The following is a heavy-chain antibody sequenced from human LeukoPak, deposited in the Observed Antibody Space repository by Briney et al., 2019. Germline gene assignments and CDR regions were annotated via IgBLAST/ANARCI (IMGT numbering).Heavy chain of an antibody. V-gene: IGHV3-30*18. CDR3: AKDLNTDVTADYYYGMDV. J-gene: IGHJ6*02. CDR2: ISYDGSNK. D-gene: IGHD2-21*02. Sequence: PGGSLRLSCAASGFTFSSYGMHWVRQAPGKGLEWVAVISYDGSNKYYADSVKGRFTISRDNSKNTLYLQMNSLRAEDTAVYYCAKDLNTDVTADYYYGMDVWGQGTTVTVSS. CDR1: GFTFSSYG.